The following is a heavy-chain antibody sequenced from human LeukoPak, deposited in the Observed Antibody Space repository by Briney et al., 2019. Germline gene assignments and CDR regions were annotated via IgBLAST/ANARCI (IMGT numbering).Heavy chain of an antibody. J-gene: IGHJ4*02. V-gene: IGHV3-7*03. Sequence: PGGSLSLSCVVSGFTFSEYWMTWVRQAPGKGLEWVANIKEDGGQKRYVDSVKGRFAIFRDNAKNTLYLQMDSLRAEDTAVYYCARGGDKNVMGGQGALVTVSS. CDR1: GFTFSEYW. CDR2: IKEDGGQK. CDR3: ARGGDKNVM. D-gene: IGHD3-10*01.